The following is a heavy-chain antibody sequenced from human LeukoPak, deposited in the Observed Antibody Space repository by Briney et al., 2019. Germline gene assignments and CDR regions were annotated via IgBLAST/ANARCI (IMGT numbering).Heavy chain of an antibody. D-gene: IGHD3-3*01. Sequence: GGSLRLSCAASGFTFSTFTMNWVRRAPGKGLELVSSISSTSSTIYYADSVKGRFTISRDNAKNSLYLQMNSLRDEDTAVYYCARRSDYFDYWGQGTLVTVSS. V-gene: IGHV3-48*02. CDR3: ARRSDYFDY. CDR2: ISSTSSTI. CDR1: GFTFSTFT. J-gene: IGHJ4*02.